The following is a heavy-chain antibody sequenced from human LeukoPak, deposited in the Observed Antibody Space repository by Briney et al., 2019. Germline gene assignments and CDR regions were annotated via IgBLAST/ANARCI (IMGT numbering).Heavy chain of an antibody. Sequence: VASVKVSCKTSGYTFTNYDLNWVRQATGQGLEWVGWVNPNSGNTGYAQKFQGRVTMTMDPSISTAYMELSSLRSEDTAVYYCARRSDGYDSSAYCHWGQGTLVTVSS. V-gene: IGHV1-8*01. CDR3: ARRSDGYDSSAYCH. D-gene: IGHD3-22*01. J-gene: IGHJ4*02. CDR2: VNPNSGNT. CDR1: GYTFTNYD.